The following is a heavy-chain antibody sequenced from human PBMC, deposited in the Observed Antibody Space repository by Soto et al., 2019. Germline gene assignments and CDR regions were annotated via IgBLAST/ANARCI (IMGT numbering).Heavy chain of an antibody. CDR2: ISYDGSNK. D-gene: IGHD6-13*01. V-gene: IGHV3-30-3*01. CDR3: ARATYSSSWYECGY. CDR1: GFTFSSYA. J-gene: IGHJ4*02. Sequence: QVQLVESGGGVVQPGRSLRLSCAASGFTFSSYAMHWVRQAPGKGLEWVAVISYDGSNKYYADSVKGRFTISRDNSKNTLYLQMNSLRAEDTAVYYCARATYSSSWYECGYWGQGTLVTDSS.